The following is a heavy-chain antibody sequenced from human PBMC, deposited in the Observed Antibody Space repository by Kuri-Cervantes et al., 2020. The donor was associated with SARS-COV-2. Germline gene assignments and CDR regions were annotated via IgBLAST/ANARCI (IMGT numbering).Heavy chain of an antibody. CDR2: ISYSGST. CDR3: ARGERNFDY. V-gene: IGHV4-59*01. J-gene: IGHJ4*02. D-gene: IGHD1-1*01. Sequence: ESLKISCSVSGDSISYYYWSWIRQPPGKGLEWIGYISYSGSTSYNPSLKSRVTISIDTSKKQFSLKLKSVSAADTAVYYCARGERNFDYWGQGTLVTVSS. CDR1: GDSISYYY.